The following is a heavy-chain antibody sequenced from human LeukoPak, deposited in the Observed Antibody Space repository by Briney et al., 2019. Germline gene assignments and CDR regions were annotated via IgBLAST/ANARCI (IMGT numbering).Heavy chain of an antibody. Sequence: ASVKVSCKASGYTFTSYYLHWVRQAPGQGLEWMGIINPSAGSTSYAQKFQGRVTLTRDTSTSTVYMEVSRLRYKDTAVYYCARDLRFGELSFLPFDYWGQGTLVTVSS. D-gene: IGHD3-10*01. CDR3: ARDLRFGELSFLPFDY. J-gene: IGHJ4*02. V-gene: IGHV1-46*01. CDR2: INPSAGST. CDR1: GYTFTSYY.